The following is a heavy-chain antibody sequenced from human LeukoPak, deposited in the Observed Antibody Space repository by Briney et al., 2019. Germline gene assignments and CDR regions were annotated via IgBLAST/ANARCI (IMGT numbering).Heavy chain of an antibody. CDR2: ISGSGGTT. V-gene: IGHV3-23*01. J-gene: IGHJ4*02. CDR3: AKSGSSTWPNYFDH. D-gene: IGHD6-13*01. Sequence: GGSLRLSCAVSGFTFRTYAMSWVRQAPGKGLEWVSAISGSGGTTNYADSVKGRFTISRDISKNTLYLQMDSLRADDTAIYYCAKSGSSTWPNYFDHWGQGTLVTVSS. CDR1: GFTFRTYA.